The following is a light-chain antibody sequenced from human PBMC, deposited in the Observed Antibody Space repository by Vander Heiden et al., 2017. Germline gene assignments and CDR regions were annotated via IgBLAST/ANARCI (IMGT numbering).Light chain of an antibody. V-gene: IGKV1-39*01. CDR1: QSISSY. CDR3: QQSVNSPWT. J-gene: IGKJ1*01. CDR2: AAS. Sequence: DIQMTQSPFSLSASAGDRVTITCRASQSISSYLNWYRQKPGKAPELLIYAASSLLSGVPSRFSGSGSGTEFSLTISRLQPEDFVTYYCQQSVNSPWTFGQGTTVEIK.